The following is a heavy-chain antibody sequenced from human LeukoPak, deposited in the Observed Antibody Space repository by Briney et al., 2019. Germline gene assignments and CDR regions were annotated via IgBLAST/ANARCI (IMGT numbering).Heavy chain of an antibody. CDR3: AKEKEVGAYFDY. D-gene: IGHD1-26*01. Sequence: GGSLRLSCAASGFTFSSYWMHWVRQAPGKGLVWVSRINSDGSSTSYADSVKGRFTISRDNAKNTLYLQMNSLRAEDTAVYYCAKEKEVGAYFDYWGQGTLVTVSS. V-gene: IGHV3-74*01. CDR2: INSDGSST. J-gene: IGHJ4*02. CDR1: GFTFSSYW.